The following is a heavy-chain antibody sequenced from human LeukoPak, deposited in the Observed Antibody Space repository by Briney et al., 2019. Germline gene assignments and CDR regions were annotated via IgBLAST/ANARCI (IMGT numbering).Heavy chain of an antibody. CDR2: IYSGGTT. V-gene: IGHV3-66*01. Sequence: PGGSLRLSCAASGLTVSNNYINWVRQAPGKGLEWVSVIYSGGTTYYADSVKGRFTISRDNSKNTLYLQMNSLRDEDTAVYYCARGVGSPGYFDYWGQGTLVTVSS. CDR3: ARGVGSPGYFDY. D-gene: IGHD6-13*01. CDR1: GLTVSNNY. J-gene: IGHJ4*02.